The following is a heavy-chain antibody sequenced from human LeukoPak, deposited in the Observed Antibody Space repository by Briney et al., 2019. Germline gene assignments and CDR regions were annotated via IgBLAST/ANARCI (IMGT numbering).Heavy chain of an antibody. CDR2: INHSGST. CDR3: ASRPRYSSGWYGWDY. J-gene: IGHJ4*02. Sequence: SSETLSLTCAVHGGSFSGYYWSWIRQPPGKGLEWIGEINHSGSTNYNPSLKSRVTISVDTSKNQFSLKLSSVTAADTAVYYCASRPRYSSGWYGWDYWGQGTLVTVSS. CDR1: GGSFSGYY. D-gene: IGHD6-19*01. V-gene: IGHV4-34*01.